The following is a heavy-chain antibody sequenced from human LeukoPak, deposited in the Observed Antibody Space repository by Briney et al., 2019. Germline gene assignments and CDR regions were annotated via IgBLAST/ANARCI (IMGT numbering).Heavy chain of an antibody. J-gene: IGHJ4*02. CDR3: ASLYDIVGTTVDY. CDR2: IDPNTGGT. D-gene: IGHD1-26*01. CDR1: GYTFTNYY. Sequence: ASVKVSCKPSGYTFTNYYIHWVRQAPGQGLEWMGRIDPNTGGTKSAKNFQGRVTMTRDTSISTAYKALSGLRSDDTAVYYCASLYDIVGTTVDYWGQGTLVTVSS. V-gene: IGHV1-2*06.